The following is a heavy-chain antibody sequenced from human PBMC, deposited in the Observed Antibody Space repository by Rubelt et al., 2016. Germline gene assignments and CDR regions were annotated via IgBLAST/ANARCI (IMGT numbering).Heavy chain of an antibody. J-gene: IGHJ4*02. CDR1: GFTVSSNY. CDR2: IKQDGSEK. Sequence: GSLRLSCAASGFTVSSNYMSWVRQAPGKGLEGVAKIKQDGSEKYYVDSVKGRCTISRNNAKNSLYLQMNSMRAEDTAVYYCARTDYYDSSGYFKSWGQGTLVTVSS. D-gene: IGHD3-22*01. V-gene: IGHV3-7*03. CDR3: ARTDYYDSSGYFKS.